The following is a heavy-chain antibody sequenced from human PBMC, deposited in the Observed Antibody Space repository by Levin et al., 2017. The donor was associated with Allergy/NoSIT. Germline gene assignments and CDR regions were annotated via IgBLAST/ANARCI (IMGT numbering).Heavy chain of an antibody. D-gene: IGHD2-15*01. V-gene: IGHV3-30*04. CDR2: ISFDERNK. J-gene: IGHJ4*02. CDR3: ARVGVATATRGGYLDY. Sequence: GESLKISFAASGFTFSSYAFHWVRQAPGKGLEWVSVISFDERNKFYADFVKGRFTISRDSSRSTLYLEMNSLTSEDTAMYYCARVGVATATRGGYLDYWGQGTLVTVSS. CDR1: GFTFSSYA.